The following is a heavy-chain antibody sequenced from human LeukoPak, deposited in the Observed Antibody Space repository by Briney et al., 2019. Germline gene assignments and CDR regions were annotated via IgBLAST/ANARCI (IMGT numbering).Heavy chain of an antibody. CDR3: ARGQSWLDP. V-gene: IGHV3-48*03. CDR2: ISGSGITI. J-gene: IGHJ5*02. Sequence: GGSLRLSCAASEFTFSSFEMNWDSQAQGKGLEWVSFISGSGITIYYADFVKGRFTIYSDNAKNSLDLQMNSRGAEYTAGDYCARGQSWLDPWGQGTLVTVSS. CDR1: EFTFSSFE.